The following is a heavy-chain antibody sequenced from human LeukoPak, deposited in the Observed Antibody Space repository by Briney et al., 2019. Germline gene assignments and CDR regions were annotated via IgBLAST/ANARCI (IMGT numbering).Heavy chain of an antibody. CDR1: GGSFSDYY. D-gene: IGHD3-10*01. V-gene: IGHV4-34*01. J-gene: IGHJ5*02. CDR2: INHSGST. Sequence: SETLSLTSVVYGGSFSDYYWNWIRQPPGKGLEWIGEINHSGSTNYSPSLKSRVTISVDTSKNQFSLKMSSVTAADTAIYYCARGRGLARLNWFDPWGQGTLVTVSS. CDR3: ARGRGLARLNWFDP.